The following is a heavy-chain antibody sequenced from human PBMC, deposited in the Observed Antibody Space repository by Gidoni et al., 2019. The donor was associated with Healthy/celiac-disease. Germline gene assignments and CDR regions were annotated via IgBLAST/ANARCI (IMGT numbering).Heavy chain of an antibody. CDR1: GFTFSSYA. D-gene: IGHD2-2*03. CDR3: AKDGSPYYAFDI. Sequence: EVQLFESGGGFVQPGGSLLLSCAASGFTFSSYAMSWVRQAPGKGLEWVSAISGSGGSTYYADSVKGRFTISRDNSKNTMYLQMNSLRAEETAVYYCAKDGSPYYAFDIWGQGTMVTVSS. CDR2: ISGSGGST. J-gene: IGHJ3*02. V-gene: IGHV3-23*01.